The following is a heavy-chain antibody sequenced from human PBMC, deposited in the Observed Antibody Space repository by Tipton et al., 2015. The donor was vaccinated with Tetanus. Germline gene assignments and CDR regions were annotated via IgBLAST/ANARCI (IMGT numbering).Heavy chain of an antibody. CDR1: GDSVSRDGPT. V-gene: IGHV6-1*01. Sequence: GLVKPSQTLSLTCVISGDSVSRDGPTWNWIRQSPSRGLEWLGRTYYRSQWTTDYAVSVRGRITINPDTSKNLFSLELRSVTREDTAVYYCARDPPSCYSCLDSWGQGALITVSS. CDR3: ARDPPSCYSCLDS. J-gene: IGHJ4*02. D-gene: IGHD4-11*01. CDR2: TYYRSQWTT.